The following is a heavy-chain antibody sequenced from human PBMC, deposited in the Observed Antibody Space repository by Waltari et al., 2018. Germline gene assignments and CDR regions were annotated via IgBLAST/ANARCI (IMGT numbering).Heavy chain of an antibody. CDR3: ARDVMGYCSSTSCRAPSDY. CDR1: GYTFTGYY. CDR2: INPNSGGT. V-gene: IGHV1-2*02. D-gene: IGHD2-2*01. Sequence: QVQLVQSGAEVKKPGASVKVSCKASGYTFTGYYMHWVRQAPGQGLAWMGWINPNSGGTNYAQKFQGRVTMTRDTSISTAYMELSRLRSDDTAVYYCARDVMGYCSSTSCRAPSDYWGQGTLVTVSS. J-gene: IGHJ4*02.